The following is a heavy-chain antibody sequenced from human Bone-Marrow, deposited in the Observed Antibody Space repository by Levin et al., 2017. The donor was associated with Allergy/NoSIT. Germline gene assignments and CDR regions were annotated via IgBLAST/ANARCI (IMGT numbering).Heavy chain of an antibody. CDR3: AKGSDYLPSQYYYMDV. Sequence: QPGGSLRLSCTASASSFSQTAMSWVRQAPGKGLEWVSAISGSGGNTFYIESVKGRFTISRDNSKNTVYLQMDSLRSEDTAMYYCAKGSDYLPSQYYYMDVWGKGTTVTVSS. V-gene: IGHV3-23*01. D-gene: IGHD3-10*01. CDR2: ISGSGGNT. J-gene: IGHJ6*03. CDR1: ASSFSQTA.